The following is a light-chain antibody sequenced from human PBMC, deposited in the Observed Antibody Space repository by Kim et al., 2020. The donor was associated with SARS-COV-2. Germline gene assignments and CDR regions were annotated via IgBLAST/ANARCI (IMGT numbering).Light chain of an antibody. V-gene: IGLV3-21*04. Sequence: SYELTQPPSVSVAPGKTARITCGGNNIGSKSVHWYQQKPGQAPVLVIYYESDRPSGIPERFSGSNSGNTATLTISRVEAGDEADYYCQVWDSSSDHVVCGGGTKLTVL. CDR1: NIGSKS. CDR3: QVWDSSSDHVV. J-gene: IGLJ2*01. CDR2: YES.